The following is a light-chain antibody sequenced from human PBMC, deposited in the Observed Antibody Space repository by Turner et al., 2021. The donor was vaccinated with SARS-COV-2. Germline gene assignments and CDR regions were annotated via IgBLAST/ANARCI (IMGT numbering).Light chain of an antibody. CDR2: WAS. CDR1: QSVFSSSNKKHY. V-gene: IGKV4-1*01. CDR3: LQYYSNPYT. Sequence: DILMTQSPDSLSASLGETATINRKSGQSVFSSSNKKHYLAWYQHKPGQSPKLLFYWASTRESGVPGRFSGSGSGTDFTLTIDSLEAEDEAVYYCLQYYSNPYTFGQGTKLEIK. J-gene: IGKJ2*01.